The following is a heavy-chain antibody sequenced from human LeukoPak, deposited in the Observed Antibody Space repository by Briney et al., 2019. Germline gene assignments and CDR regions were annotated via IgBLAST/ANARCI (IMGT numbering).Heavy chain of an antibody. J-gene: IGHJ6*02. CDR1: GGSISGYY. CDR3: ARGVFWSGYYTYYYYYGMDV. Sequence: PSETLSLTCTVSGGSISGYYWSWIRQPPGKGLEWIGEINHSGSTNYNPSLKSRVTISVDTSKNQFSLKLSSVTAADTAVYYCARGVFWSGYYTYYYYYGMDVWGQGTTVTVS. V-gene: IGHV4-34*01. D-gene: IGHD3-3*01. CDR2: INHSGST.